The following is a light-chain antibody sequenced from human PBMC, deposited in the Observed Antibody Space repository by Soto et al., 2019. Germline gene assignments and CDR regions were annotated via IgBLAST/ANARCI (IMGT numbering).Light chain of an antibody. CDR2: DSS. Sequence: DIHITHSPSSLSSSLVDRVTITCQASQDIGNYLSWYQQKPGKAPNLLICDSSNLETGVPSRFSGGGSGTDFTFTISSLQTEDIATYYCQQYDNLFTFGQGTRLEIK. J-gene: IGKJ5*01. CDR3: QQYDNLFT. CDR1: QDIGNY. V-gene: IGKV1-33*01.